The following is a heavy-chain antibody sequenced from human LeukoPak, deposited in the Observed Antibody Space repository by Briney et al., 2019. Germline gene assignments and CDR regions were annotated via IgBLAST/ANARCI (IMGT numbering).Heavy chain of an antibody. CDR2: IKQYGSEK. D-gene: IGHD2-2*03. CDR3: AKTTSGYCSRTSCLNWFDP. V-gene: IGHV3-7*05. Sequence: GGSLRLSCEASGFRFSNYWMSWVRQAPGKGLEWVATIKQYGSEKYYVDSVKGRFTISRDNAKKSLYLQMNSLRVEDTAVYYCAKTTSGYCSRTSCLNWFDPWGQGTLVTVSS. J-gene: IGHJ5*02. CDR1: GFRFSNYW.